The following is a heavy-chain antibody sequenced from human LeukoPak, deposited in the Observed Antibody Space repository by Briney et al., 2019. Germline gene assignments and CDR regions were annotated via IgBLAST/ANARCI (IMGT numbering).Heavy chain of an antibody. D-gene: IGHD6-13*01. CDR3: ARGRASSWHLIDY. J-gene: IGHJ4*02. Sequence: GGSLRLSCAASGFTFSSYEMNWVRQAPGKGLEWVSYISSSGSAIYYADSVKGRFTISRDNAKTPLYLQMNSLRAEDTAVYSCARGRASSWHLIDYWGQGTLVTVSS. CDR2: ISSSGSAI. CDR1: GFTFSSYE. V-gene: IGHV3-48*03.